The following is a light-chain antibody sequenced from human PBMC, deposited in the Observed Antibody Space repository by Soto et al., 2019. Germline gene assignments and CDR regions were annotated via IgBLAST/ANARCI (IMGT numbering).Light chain of an antibody. CDR1: SSDVGGYNY. V-gene: IGLV2-14*01. CDR3: SSYTRSSTRV. Sequence: QSVLTQPASVSGSPGQSITISCTGTSSDVGGYNYVSWYQQHPGKAPKLMIYEVRNRPSGVSNRFSGSKSGNTASLTISGLQAEDEADYYFSSYTRSSTRVFGGGTKLTVL. J-gene: IGLJ3*02. CDR2: EVR.